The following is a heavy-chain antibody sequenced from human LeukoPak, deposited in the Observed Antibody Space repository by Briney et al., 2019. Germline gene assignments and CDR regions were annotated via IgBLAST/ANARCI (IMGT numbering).Heavy chain of an antibody. D-gene: IGHD6-6*01. CDR2: IIPIFGTA. CDR3: ARGEVDSSSPPLYYYYYYMDV. Sequence: SVKVSCKASGGTFSSYAISWVRQAPGQGLEWMGGIIPIFGTANYAQKFQGRVTITADKSTSTAYMELSSLRSEDTAVYYCARGEVDSSSPPLYYYYYYMDVWGKGTTVTVSS. CDR1: GGTFSSYA. J-gene: IGHJ6*03. V-gene: IGHV1-69*06.